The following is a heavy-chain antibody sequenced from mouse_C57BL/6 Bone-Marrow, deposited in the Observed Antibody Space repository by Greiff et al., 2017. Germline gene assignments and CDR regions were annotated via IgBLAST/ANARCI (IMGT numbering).Heavy chain of an antibody. CDR3: ARYYYGSPWYVDV. D-gene: IGHD1-1*01. J-gene: IGHJ1*03. CDR2: IDPANGNT. CDR1: GFNIKNTY. Sequence: EVQLQQSVAELVRPGASVKLSCTASGFNIKNTYMHWVKQRPEQGLEWIGRIDPANGNTKYAPKFQGKATIAADTSSNTAYLQLSTLTSEDTAIYYCARYYYGSPWYVDVWGTGTTVTVSS. V-gene: IGHV14-3*01.